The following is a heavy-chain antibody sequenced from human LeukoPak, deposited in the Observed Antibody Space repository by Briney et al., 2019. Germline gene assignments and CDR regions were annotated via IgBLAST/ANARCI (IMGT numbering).Heavy chain of an antibody. CDR3: ARGLSPTH. CDR2: INHSGST. CDR1: GGSVSSGSYY. Sequence: KSSETLSLTCTVSGGSVSSGSYYWSWIRQPPGKGLEWIGEINHSGSTNYTPSLKSRVTILVDTSKNQFSLKLSSVTAADTAVYYCARGLSPTHWGQGTLVTVSS. V-gene: IGHV4-39*07. J-gene: IGHJ4*02.